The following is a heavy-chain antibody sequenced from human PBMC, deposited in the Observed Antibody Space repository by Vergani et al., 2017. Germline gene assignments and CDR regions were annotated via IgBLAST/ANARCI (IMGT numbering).Heavy chain of an antibody. CDR2: ISGSGGST. CDR3: AKAFDDFWSGYYTGNYMDV. D-gene: IGHD3-3*01. J-gene: IGHJ6*03. CDR1: GFTFSSYA. Sequence: EVQLLESGGGLVQPGGSLRLSCAASGFTFSSYAMSWVRQAPGKGLEWVSAISGSGGSTYYADSVKGRFTISRDNSKNKLYLQMNSLRAEDTAVYYCAKAFDDFWSGYYTGNYMDVWGKGTTVTVSS. V-gene: IGHV3-23*01.